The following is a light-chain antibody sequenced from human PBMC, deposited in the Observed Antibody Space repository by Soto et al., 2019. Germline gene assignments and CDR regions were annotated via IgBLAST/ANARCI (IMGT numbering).Light chain of an antibody. CDR1: QSVSSTF. J-gene: IGKJ1*01. V-gene: IGKV3-20*01. CDR3: QQYDTSPRT. Sequence: EIVLTQSPGSLSLSPGERATLSCRASQSVSSTFFAWYQQRPGQAPRLLIYGASNRATGIPDRFSGSGSGTDFTLTIRRLEPEDFAVYYCQQYDTSPRTFGQGTKVEFK. CDR2: GAS.